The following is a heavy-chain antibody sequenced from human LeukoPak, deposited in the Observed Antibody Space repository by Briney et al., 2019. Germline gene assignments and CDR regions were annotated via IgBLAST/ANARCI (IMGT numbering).Heavy chain of an antibody. V-gene: IGHV1-18*01. D-gene: IGHD3-10*01. CDR1: GYTFTSYG. CDR2: ISAYNGNT. J-gene: IGHJ4*02. Sequence: ASVKVSCKASGYTFTSYGISWVRQAPGQGLEWMGWISAYNGNTNYAQKLQGRVTMTTDTSTSTAYMELRSLRSDDTAVYYCARDQVTMVRGVIPDYWGRGTLVTVSS. CDR3: ARDQVTMVRGVIPDY.